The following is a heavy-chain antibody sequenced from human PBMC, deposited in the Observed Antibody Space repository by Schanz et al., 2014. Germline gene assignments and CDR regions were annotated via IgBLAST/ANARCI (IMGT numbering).Heavy chain of an antibody. D-gene: IGHD3-16*01. J-gene: IGHJ5*02. CDR1: GGSISSGESY. Sequence: QLQLQESGPGLVKPSETLSLTCTVSGGSISSGESYWGWIRQSPGEGLQCIGSIYFSGTTAYSPSLKGRVTISVHTSKNQFSLMLTSVTAADTAVYFCARPGGYYDVLNSFDIWGQGTLVTVSS. CDR3: ARPGGYYDVLNSFDI. V-gene: IGHV4-39*01. CDR2: IYFSGTT.